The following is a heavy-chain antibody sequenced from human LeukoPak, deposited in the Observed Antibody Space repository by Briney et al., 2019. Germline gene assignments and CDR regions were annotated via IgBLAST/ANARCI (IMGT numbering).Heavy chain of an antibody. CDR3: ARSFVTTVDY. D-gene: IGHD4-17*01. Sequence: PSETLSLTCTVSGGSISSSSYYWGWIRQPPGKGLEWVGSIYYSGSTYDDPSLKSQVTRSVDPSKNQFSLEPSSVTAADTAVYYCARSFVTTVDYWGQGTLVTVSS. V-gene: IGHV4-39*07. CDR1: GGSISSSSYY. CDR2: IYYSGST. J-gene: IGHJ4*02.